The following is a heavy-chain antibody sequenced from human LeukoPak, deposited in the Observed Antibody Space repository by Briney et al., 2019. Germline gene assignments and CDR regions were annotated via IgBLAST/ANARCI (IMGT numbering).Heavy chain of an antibody. V-gene: IGHV3-21*01. Sequence: GGSLRLSCAASGFTFSSYSMNWVRQAPGKGLEWVSSTSSSSYIYYADSVKGRFTISRDNAKSSLYLQMNSLRAEDTAVYYCARDSTYYYDSSGPYYFDYWGQGTLVTVSS. D-gene: IGHD3-22*01. CDR2: TSSSSYI. J-gene: IGHJ4*02. CDR1: GFTFSSYS. CDR3: ARDSTYYYDSSGPYYFDY.